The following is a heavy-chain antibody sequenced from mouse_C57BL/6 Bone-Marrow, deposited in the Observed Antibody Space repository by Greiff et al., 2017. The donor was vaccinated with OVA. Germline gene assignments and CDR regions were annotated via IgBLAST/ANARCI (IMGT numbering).Heavy chain of an antibody. V-gene: IGHV1-50*01. CDR3: ATDY. Sequence: QVQLKQPGAELVKPGASVKLSCKASGYTFTSYWMQWVKQRPGQGLEWIGEIDPSDSYTNYNQKFKDKATLTVDKSSSTAYMQLSSLTSEDSAVYYCATDYWGQGTTLTVSS. J-gene: IGHJ2*01. CDR1: GYTFTSYW. CDR2: IDPSDSYT.